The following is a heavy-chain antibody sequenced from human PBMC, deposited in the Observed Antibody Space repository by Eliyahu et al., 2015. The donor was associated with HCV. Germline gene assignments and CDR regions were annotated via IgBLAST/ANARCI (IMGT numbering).Heavy chain of an antibody. D-gene: IGHD4-17*01. V-gene: IGHV3-33*01. Sequence: GKGLEWAAVIWDDGRTKNYADSVKGRFTISRDNSKNTVYLQMNSLRVEDTAVYYCAGGRFYADNDYSFEYWGQGTLVTVSS. CDR2: IWDDGRTK. J-gene: IGHJ4*02. CDR3: AGGRFYADNDYSFEY.